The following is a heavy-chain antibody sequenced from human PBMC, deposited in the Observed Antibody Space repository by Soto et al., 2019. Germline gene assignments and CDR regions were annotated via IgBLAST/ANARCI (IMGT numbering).Heavy chain of an antibody. J-gene: IGHJ4*02. CDR2: IYHGGSA. CDR1: SGSVNSSNW. D-gene: IGHD6-13*01. V-gene: IGHV4-4*02. CDR3: ARDPAAAGTFDY. Sequence: QVQLRESGPGLVKPSGTLFLTCAVSSGSVNSSNWWSWVRQPPGKGLEWIGEIYHGGSANYNPSLRSRVTMSADKSKNQVFLQLSSVTSADMAVYYCARDPAAAGTFDYWGQGTLVTVSS.